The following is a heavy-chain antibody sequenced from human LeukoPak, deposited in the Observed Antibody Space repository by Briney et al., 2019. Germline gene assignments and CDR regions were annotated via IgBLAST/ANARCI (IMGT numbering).Heavy chain of an antibody. J-gene: IGHJ6*02. V-gene: IGHV4-61*02. CDR3: ARVEVTTLYYYGMDV. Sequence: PSETLSLTCTVSGGSISSSSYYWSWIRQPAGKGLEWIGRIYTSGSTNYNPSLQSRVTISVDTSKNQFSLKLSSVTAADTAVYYCARVEVTTLYYYGMDVWGQGTTVTVSS. CDR1: GGSISSSSYY. D-gene: IGHD4-17*01. CDR2: IYTSGST.